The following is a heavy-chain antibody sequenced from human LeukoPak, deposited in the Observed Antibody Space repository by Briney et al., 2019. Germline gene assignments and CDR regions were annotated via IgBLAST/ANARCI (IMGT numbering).Heavy chain of an antibody. CDR3: ARVGIAAAGTAYDAFDI. CDR2: ISAYNGNT. V-gene: IGHV1-18*01. CDR1: GYTFTSYV. D-gene: IGHD6-13*01. Sequence: ASVKVSCKASGYTFTSYVISWVRQAPGQGLEWMGWISAYNGNTNYAQKLQGRVTMTTDTSTSTAYMELRSLRSDDTAVYYCARVGIAAAGTAYDAFDIWGQGTMVTVSS. J-gene: IGHJ3*02.